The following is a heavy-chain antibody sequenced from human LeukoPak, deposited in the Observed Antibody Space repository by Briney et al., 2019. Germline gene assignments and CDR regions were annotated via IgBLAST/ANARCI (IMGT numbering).Heavy chain of an antibody. CDR2: MNPNSGNT. V-gene: IGHV1-8*01. D-gene: IGHD3-10*01. CDR1: GYTFTSYD. CDR3: ARGRRGSGSYYWSYYYYYYMDV. J-gene: IGHJ6*03. Sequence: ASVKVSCKASGYTFTSYDINWVRQATGQGLEWVGWMNPNSGNTGYAQKFQGRVTMTRNTSISTAYMELSSLRSEDTAVYYCARGRRGSGSYYWSYYYYYYMDVWGKGTTVTISS.